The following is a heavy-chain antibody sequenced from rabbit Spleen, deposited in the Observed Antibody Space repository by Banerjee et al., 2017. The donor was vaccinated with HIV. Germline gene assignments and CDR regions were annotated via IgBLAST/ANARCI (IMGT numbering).Heavy chain of an antibody. CDR3: ARDPAGGSRNYADWLEL. CDR1: GFSFTSVYW. CDR2: IRTNSATT. D-gene: IGHD8-1*01. Sequence: QQQLVESGGGLVKPGASLTLTYTASGFSFTSVYWICWVRQAPGKGLEWIGCIRTNSATTYYASWAKGRFTISKTSSTTVTLQMTSLTAADTATYFCARDPAGGSRNYADWLELWGPGTLVTVS. J-gene: IGHJ6*01. V-gene: IGHV1S45*01.